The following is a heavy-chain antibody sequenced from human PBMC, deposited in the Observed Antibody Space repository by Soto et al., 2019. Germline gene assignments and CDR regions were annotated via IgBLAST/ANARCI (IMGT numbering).Heavy chain of an antibody. J-gene: IGHJ5*02. CDR3: AKGLWELRGEGWFGP. CDR1: GFTFDDYA. V-gene: IGHV3-9*01. D-gene: IGHD1-26*01. CDR2: ISWNSGGI. Sequence: EVQLVESGGGLVQPGRSLRLSCAASGFTFDDYAMHWVRQAPGTGLEWVSGISWNSGGIGYADSVKGRFTNSTYNAKNSLYLQMNSLRAEDTALYYCAKGLWELRGEGWFGPWGQGTLVTVSS.